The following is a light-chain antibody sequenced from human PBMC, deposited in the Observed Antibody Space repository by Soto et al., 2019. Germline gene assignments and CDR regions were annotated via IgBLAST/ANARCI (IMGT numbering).Light chain of an antibody. J-gene: IGKJ2*01. V-gene: IGKV3-20*01. CDR3: QQYDSSPYT. CDR1: QSVSSNY. CDR2: GAS. Sequence: ENVLTQSPGTLSLSPGERVTLSCRASQSVSSNYLAWYQQKPGQAPRLLIYGASVRATGIPDRVSGSGSGTDFTLTISRLEPEDFAVYYCQQYDSSPYTFGQGTKLEIK.